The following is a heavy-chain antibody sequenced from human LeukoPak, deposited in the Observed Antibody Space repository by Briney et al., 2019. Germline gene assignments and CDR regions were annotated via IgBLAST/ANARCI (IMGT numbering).Heavy chain of an antibody. D-gene: IGHD3-3*01. V-gene: IGHV3-21*01. J-gene: IGHJ4*02. Sequence: PGGSLRLSCAASGFTFSSYSMNWVRQAPGKGLEWVSSISSSSSYIYYADSVKGRFTISRDNAKNSLYLQMNSLRAEDTAVYYCARDGKENFWSGYPLFDYWGQGTLVTVSS. CDR2: ISSSSSYI. CDR3: ARDGKENFWSGYPLFDY. CDR1: GFTFSSYS.